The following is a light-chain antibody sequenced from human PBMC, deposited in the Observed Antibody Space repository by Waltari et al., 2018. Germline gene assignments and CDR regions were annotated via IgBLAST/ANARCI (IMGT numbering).Light chain of an antibody. CDR2: DVS. J-gene: IGLJ3*02. Sequence: QSALAQPASVSGSPGQSVTISCTGTSSDVGGYNYVCWYQQRPGKAPTLLIYDVSYRPSGVSNRFSGSKSGNTASLTISGLQAEEEADYHCSSYTTSGTLDWVFGGGTKLTVL. CDR3: SSYTTSGTLDWV. V-gene: IGLV2-14*01. CDR1: SSDVGGYNY.